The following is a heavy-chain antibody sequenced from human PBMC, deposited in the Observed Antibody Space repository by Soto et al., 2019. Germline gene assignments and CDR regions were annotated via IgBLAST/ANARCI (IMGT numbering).Heavy chain of an antibody. Sequence: GGSLRLSCVVSGFTFSSYWMGWVRQTPGKGLQWVANIKEDGSEKYYVGSVKGRCTISRDNTENSLFLHLNSLTAEDTAVYYCVRAPRKSVGYCGGDCFRHYDSWGQGTLVTVSS. CDR2: IKEDGSEK. CDR1: GFTFSSYW. D-gene: IGHD2-21*02. V-gene: IGHV3-7*03. CDR3: VRAPRKSVGYCGGDCFRHYDS. J-gene: IGHJ4*02.